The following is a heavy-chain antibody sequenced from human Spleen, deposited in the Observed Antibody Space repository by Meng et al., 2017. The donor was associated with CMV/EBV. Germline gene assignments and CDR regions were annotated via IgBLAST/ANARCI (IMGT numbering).Heavy chain of an antibody. CDR2: IIPIFGTA. V-gene: IGHV1-69*12. D-gene: IGHD1-26*01. CDR1: GGPFSSYA. Sequence: QGQRVALGGEVKLPGSWVQVSCKASGGPFSSYAISWVRQAPGQGLEWMGGIIPIFGTANYEQKFKGRVTITADESTSTAYMELSSLRSEDTAVYYCARAGVGASLEDGVDYWGQGTLVTVSS. J-gene: IGHJ4*02. CDR3: ARAGVGASLEDGVDY.